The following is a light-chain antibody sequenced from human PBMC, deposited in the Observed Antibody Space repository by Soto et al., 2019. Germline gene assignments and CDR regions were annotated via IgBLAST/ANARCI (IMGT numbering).Light chain of an antibody. CDR2: GAS. CDR1: HSVSSSY. Sequence: IALTQSPCTLALSPGERATLSCRASHSVSSSYLAWYQQKPGQAPRLLIYGASSRATGVPARFSGSGSGTDFTLTITTLEPEDFAVYFCQQRANWPPVTFGQGTKVDIK. J-gene: IGKJ1*01. V-gene: IGKV3D-20*02. CDR3: QQRANWPPVT.